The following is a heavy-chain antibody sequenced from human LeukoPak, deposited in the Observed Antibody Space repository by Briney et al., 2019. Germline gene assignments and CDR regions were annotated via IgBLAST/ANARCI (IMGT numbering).Heavy chain of an antibody. J-gene: IGHJ4*02. CDR1: GYTFTSYG. V-gene: IGHV1-18*01. D-gene: IGHD2-15*01. Sequence: ASVKVSCKASGYTFTSYGISRVRQAPGQGLEWMGWIGAYNGNTNYAQKLQGRVTMTTDTSTSTAYMELRSLRSDDTAVYYCARGYCSGGSCYSFDYWGQGTLVTVSS. CDR2: IGAYNGNT. CDR3: ARGYCSGGSCYSFDY.